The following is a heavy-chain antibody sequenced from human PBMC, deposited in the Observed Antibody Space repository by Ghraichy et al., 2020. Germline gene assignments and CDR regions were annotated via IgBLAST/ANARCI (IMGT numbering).Heavy chain of an antibody. V-gene: IGHV4-31*03. J-gene: IGHJ5*02. CDR2: IYYSGST. Sequence: SETLSLTCTVSGGSISSGGYYWSWIRQHPGKGLEWIGYIYYSGSTYYNPSLKSRVTISVDTSKNQFSLKLSSVTAADTAVYYCARDRTGGSGYYGYNWFDPWGQGTLVTVSS. D-gene: IGHD3-3*01. CDR3: ARDRTGGSGYYGYNWFDP. CDR1: GGSISSGGYY.